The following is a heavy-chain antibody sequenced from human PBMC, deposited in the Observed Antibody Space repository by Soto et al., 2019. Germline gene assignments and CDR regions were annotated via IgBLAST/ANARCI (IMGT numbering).Heavy chain of an antibody. CDR3: ARAIVATTQYYCYGMDV. CDR1: GGTFSSYA. V-gene: IGHV1-69*05. Sequence: QVQLVQSGAEVKKPGSSVKVSCKASGGTFSSYAISWVRQAPGQGLEWMGGIIPIFGTANYAQKFQGRVTITTYESTSTAYMELSSLRADDTAVNYCARAIVATTQYYCYGMDVWGQGTTVTVSS. D-gene: IGHD5-12*01. CDR2: IIPIFGTA. J-gene: IGHJ6*02.